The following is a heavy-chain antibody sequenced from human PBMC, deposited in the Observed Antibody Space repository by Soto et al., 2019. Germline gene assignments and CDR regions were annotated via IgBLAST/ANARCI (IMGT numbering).Heavy chain of an antibody. V-gene: IGHV4-34*01. J-gene: IGHJ3*01. CDR1: GGSFSGYY. CDR3: AKAVKYYDSTGYDAFAV. Sequence: SETLSLTCAVYGGSFSGYYWSWIRQPPGKGLEWIGEINHSGSTNYNPSLKSRVTISVDTSKNQFSLKLSSVTAADTAVYYCAKAVKYYDSTGYDAFAVWGQGIMVTVSS. D-gene: IGHD3-22*01. CDR2: INHSGST.